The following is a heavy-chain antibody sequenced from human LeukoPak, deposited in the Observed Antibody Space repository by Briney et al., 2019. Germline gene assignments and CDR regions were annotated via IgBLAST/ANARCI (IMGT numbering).Heavy chain of an antibody. D-gene: IGHD3-3*01. CDR1: GGSISSYY. J-gene: IGHJ3*02. V-gene: IGHV4-59*01. CDR3: ARDRVSTIFGVVTNGAFDI. Sequence: SETLSLTCTVSGGSISSYYWSWIRQPPGKGLEWIGYIYYSGSTNYNPSLKSRVTISVDTSKNQFSLKLSSVTAADTAVYYCARDRVSTIFGVVTNGAFDIWGQGTMVTVSS. CDR2: IYYSGST.